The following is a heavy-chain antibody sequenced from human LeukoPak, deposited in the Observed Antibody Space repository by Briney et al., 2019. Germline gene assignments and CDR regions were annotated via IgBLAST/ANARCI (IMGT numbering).Heavy chain of an antibody. Sequence: SETLSLTCAVYGGSFRGNYWSWFRQSPGKGLEWIGEINHSGSTNYNPSLKSRLSISEDTSKKQISLRVTSVTAADTAVYYCATGNNTVADYWGQGTLVTVSS. CDR2: INHSGST. D-gene: IGHD1-1*01. V-gene: IGHV4-34*01. CDR1: GGSFRGNY. CDR3: ATGNNTVADY. J-gene: IGHJ4*02.